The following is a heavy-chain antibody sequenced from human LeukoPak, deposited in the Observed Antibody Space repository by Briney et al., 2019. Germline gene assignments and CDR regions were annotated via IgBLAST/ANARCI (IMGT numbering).Heavy chain of an antibody. D-gene: IGHD1-26*01. CDR1: GGSVSSSSYY. CDR3: AGFSGSYLSGAFDI. Sequence: SSETLSLXCTVSGGSVSSSSYYWDWTRQPPGKGPEWIGSIYYSGSTYYNPSFKSRVTISADTSKNQFSLKLSSVTAADTSVYYCAGFSGSYLSGAFDIWGQGTMVTVSS. V-gene: IGHV4-39*01. J-gene: IGHJ3*02. CDR2: IYYSGST.